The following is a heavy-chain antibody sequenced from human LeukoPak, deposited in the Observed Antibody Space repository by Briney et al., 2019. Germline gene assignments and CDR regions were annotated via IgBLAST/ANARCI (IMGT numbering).Heavy chain of an antibody. CDR1: GFIVSSNQ. CDR2: INQSGTA. CDR3: ARRRRSRAFDI. Sequence: GSLRLSCAASGFIVSSNQMTWFRQTPGKGLEWIGEINQSGTANYNPSLKSRVTISVDTSKNQFSLKLSSVTAADTAVYYCARRRRSRAFDIWGQGTMVTVSS. V-gene: IGHV4-34*01. J-gene: IGHJ3*02.